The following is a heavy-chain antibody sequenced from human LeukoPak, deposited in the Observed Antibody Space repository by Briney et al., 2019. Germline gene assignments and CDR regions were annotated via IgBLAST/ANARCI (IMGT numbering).Heavy chain of an antibody. CDR3: ARGGSYSYYYYYYMDV. D-gene: IGHD1-26*01. J-gene: IGHJ6*03. Sequence: ASVKVSCKASGYTFTSYYMHWVRQAPGQGLEWMGIINPSGGSASYAQKFQGRVTMTRDMSTSTVYMELSSLRSEDTAVYYCARGGSYSYYYYYYMDVWGKGTTVTVSS. CDR1: GYTFTSYY. V-gene: IGHV1-46*01. CDR2: INPSGGSA.